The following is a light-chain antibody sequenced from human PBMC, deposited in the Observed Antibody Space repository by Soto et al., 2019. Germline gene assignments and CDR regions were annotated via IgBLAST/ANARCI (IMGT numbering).Light chain of an antibody. CDR2: EVS. CDR1: SSDVGGYNY. Sequence: QSALTQPPSASGSPGQSVTISCTGTSSDVGGYNYVSWYQQYPGKAPKLMIYEVSKRPSGVPDRFSGSKSGNTASLTVSGVLAEDEADYYCMSHAGSSSVFGTGTKLTVL. CDR3: MSHAGSSSV. J-gene: IGLJ1*01. V-gene: IGLV2-8*01.